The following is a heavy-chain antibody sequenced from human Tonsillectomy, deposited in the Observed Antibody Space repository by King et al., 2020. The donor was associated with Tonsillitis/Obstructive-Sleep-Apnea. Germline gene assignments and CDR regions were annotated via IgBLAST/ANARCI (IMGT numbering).Heavy chain of an antibody. CDR3: ARRDTEYFDY. CDR2: IYYSGRT. Sequence: QLQESGPGLVKPSETLSLTCTVSGGSISSSSYYWGWIRQPPGKGLEWIGRIYYSGRTYYNPPLKSRGSIAVDTSKNQFSLKLSSVTAADTAVYYCARRDTEYFDYWGQGTLVTVSS. CDR1: GGSISSSSYY. D-gene: IGHD5-18*01. V-gene: IGHV4-39*01. J-gene: IGHJ4*02.